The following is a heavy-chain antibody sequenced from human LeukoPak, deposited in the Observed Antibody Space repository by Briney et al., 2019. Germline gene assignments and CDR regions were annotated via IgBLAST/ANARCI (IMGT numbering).Heavy chain of an antibody. D-gene: IGHD2-15*01. Sequence: SVKVSCKASGGTFSSYAISWVRQAPGQGLEWMGGIIPIFGTASYAQKFQGRVTITTDESTSTAYMELSSLRSEDTAVYYCARAPGSVDAFDIWGQGTMVTVSS. CDR3: ARAPGSVDAFDI. V-gene: IGHV1-69*05. J-gene: IGHJ3*02. CDR1: GGTFSSYA. CDR2: IIPIFGTA.